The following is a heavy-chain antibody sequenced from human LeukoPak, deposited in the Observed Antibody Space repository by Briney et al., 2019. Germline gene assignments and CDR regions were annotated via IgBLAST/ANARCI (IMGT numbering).Heavy chain of an antibody. CDR1: GFTFSSYW. CDR3: ARDIVVVPAAKSAWDY. D-gene: IGHD2-2*01. J-gene: IGHJ4*02. V-gene: IGHV3-7*03. Sequence: GGSLRLSCAASGFTFSSYWMSWVRQAPGKGLEWVANIRQDGSEKYYVDSVKGRFTISRDNAKNSLYLQMNSLRAEDTAVYYCARDIVVVPAAKSAWDYWGQGTLVTVSS. CDR2: IRQDGSEK.